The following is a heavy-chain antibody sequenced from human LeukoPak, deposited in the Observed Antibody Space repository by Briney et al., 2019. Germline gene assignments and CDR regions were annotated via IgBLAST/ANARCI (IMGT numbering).Heavy chain of an antibody. V-gene: IGHV3-13*01. CDR3: ARANLGVEDWYFDL. Sequence: GGSLRLSCAAAGFRFSSLDMHWVRQPTGKGLEWVSGIVIAGATFYAESVEGRFTISRENAKNSFVLQMNSLRAGDTAVYYCARANLGVEDWYFDLWGRGTLVTVSS. CDR2: IVIAGAT. CDR1: GFRFSSLD. J-gene: IGHJ2*01. D-gene: IGHD2-2*01.